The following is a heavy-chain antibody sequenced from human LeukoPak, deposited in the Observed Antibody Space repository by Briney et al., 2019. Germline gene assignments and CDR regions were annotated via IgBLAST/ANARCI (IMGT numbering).Heavy chain of an antibody. J-gene: IGHJ4*02. V-gene: IGHV3-21*01. CDR1: GFTFSSYS. D-gene: IGHD2-21*02. Sequence: GGSLRLSCAASGFTFSSYSMNWVRQAPGKGLEWVSSISSSSSYIYYADSVKGRFTISRDNAKNSLYLQMNSLRAEDTAVYYCARENMVVTALYFDYWGQGTLVTVSS. CDR2: ISSSSSYI. CDR3: ARENMVVTALYFDY.